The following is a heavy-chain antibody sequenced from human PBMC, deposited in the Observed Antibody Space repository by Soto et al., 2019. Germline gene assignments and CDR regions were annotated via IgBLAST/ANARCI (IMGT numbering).Heavy chain of an antibody. Sequence: GGSLRLSCAASGFTFGSYGMHWVRQAPGKGLEWVAGISYDGSKKYYGESVKGRFTISSDNSKNTLYLQMNSLRVEDTAVYYCAKAIENYSTGYYKPFYYFGVDVWGQGTTVTVS. CDR3: AKAIENYSTGYYKPFYYFGVDV. V-gene: IGHV3-30*18. D-gene: IGHD3-22*01. CDR1: GFTFGSYG. J-gene: IGHJ6*02. CDR2: ISYDGSKK.